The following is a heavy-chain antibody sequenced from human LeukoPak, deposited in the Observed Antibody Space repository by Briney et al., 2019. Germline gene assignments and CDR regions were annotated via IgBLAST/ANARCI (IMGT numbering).Heavy chain of an antibody. CDR2: ISSSSSYT. CDR3: ARPYSSGWYGGFDL. Sequence: GGSLRLSCAASGFTFSDYYMSWIRQAPGKGLEWVSYISSSSSYTNYADSVKGRFTISRENAKNSLYLQTNSLRAEDTAVYYCARPYSSGWYGGFDLWGRGTLVTVSS. V-gene: IGHV3-11*03. CDR1: GFTFSDYY. J-gene: IGHJ2*01. D-gene: IGHD6-19*01.